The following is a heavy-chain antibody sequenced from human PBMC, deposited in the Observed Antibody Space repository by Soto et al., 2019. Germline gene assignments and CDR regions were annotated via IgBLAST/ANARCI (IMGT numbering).Heavy chain of an antibody. Sequence: GASVKVSCKPSGYSFSNFYVHWVRQAPGQGLEWMGWMNPNSGNTGYAQKFQGRVTMTRNTSISTAYMELSSLRSEDTAVYYCARASGRLVLNYWGQGTLVIVSS. CDR2: MNPNSGNT. CDR1: GYSFSNFY. D-gene: IGHD6-19*01. J-gene: IGHJ4*02. CDR3: ARASGRLVLNY. V-gene: IGHV1-8*01.